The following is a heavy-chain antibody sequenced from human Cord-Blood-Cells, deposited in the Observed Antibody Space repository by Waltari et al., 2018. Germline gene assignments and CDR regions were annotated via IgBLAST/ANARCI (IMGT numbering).Heavy chain of an antibody. V-gene: IGHV3-23*04. CDR2: ISGSGGST. CDR3: AKREANWGSRGHFDL. D-gene: IGHD7-27*01. Sequence: EVQLVESGGGLVQPGGSLRLSCAASGFPLSSSAMSWLRQAPGKGLEWVSAISGSGGSTYYADSVKGRFTISRDNSKNTLYLQMNSRRAEDTAVYYCAKREANWGSRGHFDLWGRGTLVTVSS. J-gene: IGHJ2*01. CDR1: GFPLSSSA.